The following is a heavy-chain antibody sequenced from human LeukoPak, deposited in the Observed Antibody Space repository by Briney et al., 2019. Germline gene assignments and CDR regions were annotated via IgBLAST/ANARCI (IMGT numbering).Heavy chain of an antibody. CDR1: GFTFSDHF. CDR3: ARDRVAAAGHYYYYYGMDV. V-gene: IGHV3-30-3*01. D-gene: IGHD6-13*01. CDR2: ISYDGSNK. Sequence: GGSLRLSCAASGFTFSDHFMEWVRQAPGKGLEWVAVISYDGSNKYYADSVKGRFTISRDNSKNTLYLQMNSLRAEDTAVYYCARDRVAAAGHYYYYYGMDVWGQGTTVTVSS. J-gene: IGHJ6*02.